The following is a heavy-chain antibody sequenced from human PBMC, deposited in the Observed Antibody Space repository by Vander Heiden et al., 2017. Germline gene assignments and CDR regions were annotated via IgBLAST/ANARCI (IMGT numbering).Heavy chain of an antibody. CDR1: GFTFSSYG. CDR2: IWYDGSNK. CDR3: ARELSVGLIDI. Sequence: QVQLVESGGGVVQPGRSLSLSCAASGFTFSSYGMHWVRQAPGKGLEWVAIIWYDGSNKYYADSVKGRFTISRDNSKNTLYLQMNSLRAEDTAVYYCARELSVGLIDIWGQGTMVTVSS. J-gene: IGHJ3*02. V-gene: IGHV3-33*01. D-gene: IGHD3-16*01.